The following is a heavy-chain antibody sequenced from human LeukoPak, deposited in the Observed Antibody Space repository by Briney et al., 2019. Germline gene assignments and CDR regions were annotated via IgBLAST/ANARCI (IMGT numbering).Heavy chain of an antibody. J-gene: IGHJ4*02. Sequence: PGGSLRLSCAASGFTSSSYAMHWVRQAPGKGLEWVAVISYDGSNKYYADSVKGRFTISRDNSKNTLYLQMNSLRAEDTAVYYCARVTGATTAYWGQGTLVTVSS. V-gene: IGHV3-30-3*01. D-gene: IGHD1-26*01. CDR3: ARVTGATTAY. CDR1: GFTSSSYA. CDR2: ISYDGSNK.